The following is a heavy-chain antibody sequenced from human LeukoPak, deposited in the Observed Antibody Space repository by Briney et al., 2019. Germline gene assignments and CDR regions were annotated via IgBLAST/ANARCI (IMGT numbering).Heavy chain of an antibody. Sequence: ASVKVSCKASGHTFTSYGISWVRQAPGQGLEWMGWISAYNGNTNYAQKLQGRVTMTTDTSTSTAYMELRSLRSDDTAVYYCARAGPTRHYCSGGSCNWFDPWGQGTLVTVSS. CDR3: ARAGPTRHYCSGGSCNWFDP. D-gene: IGHD2-15*01. CDR1: GHTFTSYG. J-gene: IGHJ5*02. CDR2: ISAYNGNT. V-gene: IGHV1-18*01.